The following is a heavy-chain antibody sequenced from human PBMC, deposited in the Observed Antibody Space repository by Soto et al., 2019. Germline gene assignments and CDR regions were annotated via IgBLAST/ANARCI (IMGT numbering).Heavy chain of an antibody. CDR3: ARRGSGHTFDS. J-gene: IGHJ4*02. V-gene: IGHV4-39*01. D-gene: IGHD3-10*01. CDR1: GASISRGGFH. Sequence: QLQLQESGPGLVKPSETLSLTCAVSGASISRGGFHWGWIRQPPGQGLEWIGSLYSGSTYYNPSLKSRVTISADTSKNQFSLTLRSVTAADTAVYYCARRGSGHTFDSWAQGTLVTVS. CDR2: LYSGST.